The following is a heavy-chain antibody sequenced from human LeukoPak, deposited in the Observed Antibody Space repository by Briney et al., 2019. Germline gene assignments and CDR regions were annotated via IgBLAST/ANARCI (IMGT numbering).Heavy chain of an antibody. D-gene: IGHD3-16*01. Sequence: ASVKVSCKASGYTFTGYYMHWFRQAPGQGLEWMGWINPQSGVTKFAQKFQGRVSMTRDTSMSTAYMELFSLTSADTAVYFCARGKQYSDSWGQNWGQGTLVTVSS. J-gene: IGHJ4*02. CDR3: ARGKQYSDSWGQN. CDR2: INPQSGVT. CDR1: GYTFTGYY. V-gene: IGHV1-2*02.